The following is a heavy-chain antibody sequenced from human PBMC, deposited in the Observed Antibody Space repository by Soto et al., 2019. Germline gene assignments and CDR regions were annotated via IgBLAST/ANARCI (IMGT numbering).Heavy chain of an antibody. Sequence: GASVKVSCKASGYSFTSTGISWVRQAPGQGLEWMGWISAYNGNTNYAQKLQGRVTMTKDTSTSTAYMELRSLRPDDTAVYYCARVLRLAVAAVCPGFFPWG. CDR3: ARVLRLAVAAVCPGFFP. D-gene: IGHD6-19*01. V-gene: IGHV1-18*04. CDR2: ISAYNGNT. CDR1: GYSFTSTG. J-gene: IGHJ5*02.